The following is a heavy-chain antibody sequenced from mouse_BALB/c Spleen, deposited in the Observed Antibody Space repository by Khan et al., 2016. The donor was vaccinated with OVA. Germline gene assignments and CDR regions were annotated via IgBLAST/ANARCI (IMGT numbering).Heavy chain of an antibody. CDR1: GFNIKDTY. V-gene: IGHV14-3*02. CDR3: ARPSYDPRDFEV. D-gene: IGHD2-3*01. Sequence: VQLQQPGAELVKPGASVKLSCTASGFNIKDTYLHWVKQRPEHGLEWIGRIAPANGNTQYDPKFQGKAAITSDTSSNTSYLQLNSLTSEDTAVYYCARPSYDPRDFEVWGAGTTVTVSS. CDR2: IAPANGNT. J-gene: IGHJ1*01.